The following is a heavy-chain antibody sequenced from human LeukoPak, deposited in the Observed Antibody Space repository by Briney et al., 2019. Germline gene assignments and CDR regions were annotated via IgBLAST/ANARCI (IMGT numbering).Heavy chain of an antibody. V-gene: IGHV1-2*02. CDR1: GYTFTDYY. CDR3: ARGSVAYYYDSSGFDY. D-gene: IGHD3-22*01. CDR2: INPHSGGT. Sequence: GASVKVSCKASGYTFTDYYMHWVRQAPGQGLEWMGWINPHSGGTDHAQKFQGRVTMTRDTSISTAYMELSRLRSDDTAVYYCARGSVAYYYDSSGFDYWGQGTLVTVSS. J-gene: IGHJ4*02.